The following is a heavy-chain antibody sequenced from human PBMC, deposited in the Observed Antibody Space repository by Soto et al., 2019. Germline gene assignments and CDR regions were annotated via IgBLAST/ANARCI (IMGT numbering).Heavy chain of an antibody. CDR3: ARRRGFPYYYGMDV. J-gene: IGHJ6*02. CDR2: IYHSGST. CDR1: GGSISSGGYS. Sequence: SETLSLTCTVSGGSISSGGYSWSWIRQPPGKGLEWIGYIYHSGSTYHNPPLKSRVTISVDRSKNQFSLKLSSVTAADTAVYYCARRRGFPYYYGMDVWGQGTTVTVSS. V-gene: IGHV4-30-2*01. D-gene: IGHD5-12*01.